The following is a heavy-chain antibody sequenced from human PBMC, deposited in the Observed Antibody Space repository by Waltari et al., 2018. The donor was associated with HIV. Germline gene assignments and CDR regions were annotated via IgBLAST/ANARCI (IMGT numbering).Heavy chain of an antibody. CDR3: AKREEYRHAFDI. CDR2: ISWNSGSI. D-gene: IGHD5-18*01. J-gene: IGHJ3*02. CDR1: GFTFDDYA. Sequence: EVQLVESGGGLVQPGRSLRLSCAASGFTFDDYAMHWVRQAPGKGLEWVSGISWNSGSIGYADSVKGRFTISRDNAKNSLYLQMNSLRAEDTALYYCAKREEYRHAFDIWGQGTMVTVSS. V-gene: IGHV3-9*01.